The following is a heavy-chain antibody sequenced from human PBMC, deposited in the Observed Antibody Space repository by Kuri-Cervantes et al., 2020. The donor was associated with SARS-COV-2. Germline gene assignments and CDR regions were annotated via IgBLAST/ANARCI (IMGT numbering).Heavy chain of an antibody. V-gene: IGHV3-30*18. J-gene: IGHJ4*02. CDR3: VKAPEGPDDY. Sequence: GGSLRLSCAASGFTFSSYGMHWVRQALGKGLEWVAVISYDGSNKYYADSVKGRFTISRDNSKNTLYLQMSSLRAEGTAVYYCVKAPEGPDDYWGQGTLVTVSS. CDR2: ISYDGSNK. CDR1: GFTFSSYG.